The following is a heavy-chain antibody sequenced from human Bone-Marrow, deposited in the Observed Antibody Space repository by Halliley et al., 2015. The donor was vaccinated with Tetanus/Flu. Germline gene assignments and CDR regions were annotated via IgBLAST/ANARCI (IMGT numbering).Heavy chain of an antibody. J-gene: IGHJ4*01. Sequence: KGLEWLGHIYKNGRANYNPTLKTRVTMSIDTAKNQFSLRLSSVTAADTAGYFCATGGGYLIDNWGHGTLVTVSS. CDR2: IYKNGRA. V-gene: IGHV4-4*07. D-gene: IGHD5-12*01. CDR3: ATGGGYLIDN.